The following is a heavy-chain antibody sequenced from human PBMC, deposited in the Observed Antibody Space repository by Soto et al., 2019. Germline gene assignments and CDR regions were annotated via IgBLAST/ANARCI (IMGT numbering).Heavy chain of an antibody. J-gene: IGHJ4*02. CDR2: IYYSGST. CDR3: ARASTTVTTLDY. D-gene: IGHD4-17*01. CDR1: GGSISSGGYY. V-gene: IGHV4-31*03. Sequence: SETLSLTCTVSGGSISSGGYYWSWIRQHPGKGLEWIGYIYYSGSTYYNPSLKSRVTISVDRSKNQFSLKLSSVTAADTAVYYCARASTTVTTLDYWGQGTLVTSPQ.